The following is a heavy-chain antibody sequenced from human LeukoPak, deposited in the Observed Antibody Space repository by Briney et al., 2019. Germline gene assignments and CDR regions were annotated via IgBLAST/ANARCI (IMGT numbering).Heavy chain of an antibody. Sequence: ASVKVSCKASGGTFSSYAISWVRQAPGQGLEWMGIIDPSGVTTNYAQNFQGRVTMTRDTSTSTVYMELSSLRSEDTAVYYCATPNNIDAFDMWGQGTMVTVSS. CDR3: ATPNNIDAFDM. D-gene: IGHD1-14*01. J-gene: IGHJ3*02. V-gene: IGHV1-46*01. CDR2: IDPSGVTT. CDR1: GGTFSSYA.